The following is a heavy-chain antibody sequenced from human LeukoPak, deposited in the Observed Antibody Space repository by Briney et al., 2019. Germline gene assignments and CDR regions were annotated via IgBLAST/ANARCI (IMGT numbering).Heavy chain of an antibody. CDR3: ARCVQQLPDY. J-gene: IGHJ4*02. CDR1: GGSISSSSYY. D-gene: IGHD6-13*01. V-gene: IGHV4-39*01. CDR2: IYYSGST. Sequence: SETLSLTCTVSGGSISSSSYYWGWIRQPPGKGLEWIGSIYYSGSTYYNPSLKSRVTISVDTSKNQFSLKLSSVTAADKAVYYCARCVQQLPDYWGQGTLVTVSS.